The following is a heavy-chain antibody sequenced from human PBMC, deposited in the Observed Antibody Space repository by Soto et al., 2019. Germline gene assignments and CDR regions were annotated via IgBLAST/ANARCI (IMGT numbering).Heavy chain of an antibody. CDR3: VRDLGSGYDPGDY. Sequence: QVQLVQSGAEVKNPGSSVKVSCKASGGTSTIFAISWVRQAPGQGLEWMGGIIPVIGTTNYAQRFQGRITITGDESTSTAYMELSSLKSDDTAVYYCVRDLGSGYDPGDYWGQGTLVTVSS. CDR2: IIPVIGTT. J-gene: IGHJ4*02. D-gene: IGHD5-12*01. V-gene: IGHV1-69*12. CDR1: GGTSTIFA.